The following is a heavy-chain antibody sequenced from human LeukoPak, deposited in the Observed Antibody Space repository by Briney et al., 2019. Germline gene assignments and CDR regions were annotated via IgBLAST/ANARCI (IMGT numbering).Heavy chain of an antibody. J-gene: IGHJ5*02. CDR2: INPSGGST. Sequence: PAASVKVSCKASGYTFTSYYMHWVRQAPGQGLEWMGIINPSGGSTSYAQKFQGRVTMTRDMSTSTVYMELSSLRFEDTAVYYCARYYGSGSYESNWFDPWGQGTLVTVSS. V-gene: IGHV1-46*01. CDR3: ARYYGSGSYESNWFDP. D-gene: IGHD3-10*01. CDR1: GYTFTSYY.